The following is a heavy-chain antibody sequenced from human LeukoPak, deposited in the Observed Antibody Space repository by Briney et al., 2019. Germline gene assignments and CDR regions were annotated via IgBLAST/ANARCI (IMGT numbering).Heavy chain of an antibody. CDR1: GGSISSYY. V-gene: IGHV4-59*08. CDR2: IYYGGST. D-gene: IGHD5-12*01. CDR3: ARRRLNGPNQIDY. Sequence: PSETLSLTCTVSGGSISSYYWSWIRQPPGKGLEWIGYIYYGGSTNYNPSLKSRVTISVDTSKNQFSLKLSSVTAADTAVYYCARRRLNGPNQIDYWGQGTLVTVSS. J-gene: IGHJ4*02.